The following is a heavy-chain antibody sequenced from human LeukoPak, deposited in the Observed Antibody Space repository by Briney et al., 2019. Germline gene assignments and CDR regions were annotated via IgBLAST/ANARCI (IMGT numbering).Heavy chain of an antibody. CDR1: GFTFSSYA. CDR2: ISYDGSNK. Sequence: PGRSLRLSCAASGFTFSSYAMHWVRQAPGKGLEWVAVISYDGSNKYYADSVKGRFTISRDNSKNTLYLQMNSLRAEDTAVYYCARESNYYGSGSTFDYWGQGTLVTVSS. CDR3: ARESNYYGSGSTFDY. D-gene: IGHD3-10*01. V-gene: IGHV3-30-3*01. J-gene: IGHJ4*02.